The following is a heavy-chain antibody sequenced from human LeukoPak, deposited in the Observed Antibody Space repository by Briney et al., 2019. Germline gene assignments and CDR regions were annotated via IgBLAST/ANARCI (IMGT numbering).Heavy chain of an antibody. CDR3: ARAGVQNDPDY. V-gene: IGHV4-59*01. CDR2: IYDSGST. J-gene: IGHJ4*02. D-gene: IGHD1-1*01. CDR1: GGSISSYH. Sequence: SETLSLTCTVSGGSISSYHWSWIRQPPGKGLEWIGYIYDSGSTNYNPSLKSRVIISVDTSKNQFSLKLSSVTAADTAVYYCARAGVQNDPDYWGQGTLVTVSS.